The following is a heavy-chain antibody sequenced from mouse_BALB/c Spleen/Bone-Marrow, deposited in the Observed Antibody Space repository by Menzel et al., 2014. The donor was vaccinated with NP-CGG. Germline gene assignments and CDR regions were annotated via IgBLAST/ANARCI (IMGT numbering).Heavy chain of an antibody. CDR3: ARGPFITTVHYYAMDY. V-gene: IGHV2-9*02. Sequence: QVQLKESGPGLVAPSQSLSITCTVSGFSLTSYGVHWVRQPPGKGLEWLGVIWAGGSTNYNSALMSRLSISKDNSKSQVFLKMNSLQTDDTAMYYCARGPFITTVHYYAMDYWGQGTSVTVSS. J-gene: IGHJ4*01. CDR1: GFSLTSYG. D-gene: IGHD1-2*01. CDR2: IWAGGST.